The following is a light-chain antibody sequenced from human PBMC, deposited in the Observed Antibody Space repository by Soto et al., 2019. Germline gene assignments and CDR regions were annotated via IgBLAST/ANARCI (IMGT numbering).Light chain of an antibody. CDR2: DVT. CDR3: CSYAGSNTGV. V-gene: IGLV2-11*01. J-gene: IGLJ3*02. CDR1: SSDVGGYNY. Sequence: QSALTQPRSVSESPGQSVAISCTGTSSDVGGYNYVSWYQHHPGKAPKLMIYDVTKRPSGVPDRFSGSKSGNTASLTISGLQAEDEADYYCCSYAGSNTGVFGGGTKVTVL.